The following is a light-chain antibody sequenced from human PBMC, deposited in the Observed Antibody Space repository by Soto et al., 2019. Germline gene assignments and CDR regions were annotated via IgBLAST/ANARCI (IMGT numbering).Light chain of an antibody. CDR3: AAWDDSLSGQV. Sequence: QSVLTQPPSASGTPGQRVTISCSGSSSNIGGNTVNWYQQIPGTAPKLLIFNNNQRPSGVPDRFSGSKSGTSASLAISGLRSGDEADYHCAAWDDSLSGQVFGGGTKLTVL. V-gene: IGLV1-44*01. J-gene: IGLJ3*02. CDR2: NNN. CDR1: SSNIGGNT.